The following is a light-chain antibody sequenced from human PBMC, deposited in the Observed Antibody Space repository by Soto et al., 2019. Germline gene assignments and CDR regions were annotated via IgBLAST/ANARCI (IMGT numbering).Light chain of an antibody. J-gene: IGKJ1*01. CDR2: DVS. CDR1: QDIGTK. CDR3: QQYNNWHRT. Sequence: EIVMTQSPAILSVSPGERGTLSCRASQDIGTKLAWYQQKPGQAPSLLMYDVSTRASAAPARFSGSGSGSEFTLTISSLQYEDFEIYFCQQYNNWHRTLGQGTKVDIK. V-gene: IGKV3-15*01.